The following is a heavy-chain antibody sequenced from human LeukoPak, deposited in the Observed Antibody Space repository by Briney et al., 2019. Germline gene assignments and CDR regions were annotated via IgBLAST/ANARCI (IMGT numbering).Heavy chain of an antibody. CDR1: DYIFSGHF. Sequence: ASVKVSCKASDYIFSGHFIHWVRQAPGQGLEWMGWISAYNGNTNYVQKLQGRVTMTTDTSTSIVYMELRSLRSDDTAVYYCGRHDDGSSWPWSGIDYWGQGTLVTVSS. V-gene: IGHV1-18*04. J-gene: IGHJ4*02. CDR3: GRHDDGSSWPWSGIDY. D-gene: IGHD6-13*01. CDR2: ISAYNGNT.